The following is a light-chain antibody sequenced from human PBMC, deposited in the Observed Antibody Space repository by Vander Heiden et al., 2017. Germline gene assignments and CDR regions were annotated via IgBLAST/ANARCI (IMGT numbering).Light chain of an antibody. CDR3: QQSYSTLHT. J-gene: IGKJ2*01. CDR2: AAS. Sequence: DIQLTQPPSSLSASAGDRVTITCRASQSINSYLNWYQQKPGKAPKLLIYAASSLQSGVPSRFSGSGSGTDFTLTISSLQPEDFATYYCQQSYSTLHTFGQGTKLEIK. V-gene: IGKV1-39*01. CDR1: QSINSY.